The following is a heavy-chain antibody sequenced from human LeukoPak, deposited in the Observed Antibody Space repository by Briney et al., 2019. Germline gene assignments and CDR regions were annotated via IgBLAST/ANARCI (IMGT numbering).Heavy chain of an antibody. D-gene: IGHD1-26*01. CDR3: ARDAGREFDY. CDR1: GFTVSDNY. V-gene: IGHV3-74*01. CDR2: ISSDGSST. J-gene: IGHJ4*02. Sequence: GGALRLSCAASGFTVSDNYMSWVRQAPGKGLVWVSRISSDGSSTSYADSVKGRFTISRDNTKNTLYLQMNSLRAEDTAVYYCARDAGREFDYWGQGTLVTVSS.